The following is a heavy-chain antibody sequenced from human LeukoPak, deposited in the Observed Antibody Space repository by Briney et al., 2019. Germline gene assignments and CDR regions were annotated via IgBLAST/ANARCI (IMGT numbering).Heavy chain of an antibody. J-gene: IGHJ4*02. CDR1: GFTFSSYS. CDR3: ARDWELSRDY. D-gene: IGHD1-7*01. V-gene: IGHV3-7*01. Sequence: GGSLRLSCAASGFTFSSYSMNWVRQAPGKGLEWVANINEGGSAEYYAESVKGRFTISRDNAKNSVHLQMNSLRAEDTAVYYCARDWELSRDYWGQGTLVTVSS. CDR2: INEGGSAE.